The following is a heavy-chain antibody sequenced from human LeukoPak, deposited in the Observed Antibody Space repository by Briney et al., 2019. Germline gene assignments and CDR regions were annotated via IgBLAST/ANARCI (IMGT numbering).Heavy chain of an antibody. V-gene: IGHV4-39*01. CDR1: GGSIISSAYS. Sequence: SETLSLTCTVSGGSIISSAYSWGWIRQPPGKGLEYIGNIYYSGSAYYNPSLKSRVTLSVDTSNNQFSLRLTSVTAADAAVYYCATLAGESWGQGTLVTVSS. CDR3: ATLAGES. D-gene: IGHD1-26*01. CDR2: IYYSGSA. J-gene: IGHJ5*02.